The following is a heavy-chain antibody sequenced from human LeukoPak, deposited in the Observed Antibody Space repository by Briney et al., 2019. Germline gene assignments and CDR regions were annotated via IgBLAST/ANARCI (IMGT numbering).Heavy chain of an antibody. CDR3: ARTYSSYSSNSEFDY. Sequence: ASVKVSCKASGYTFTSYGITWVRQAPGQGLEWMGWTSAYNGNTDYAQKFQGRVTMTTHTSTTTAYMEVTSLISDDTAVYYCARTYSSYSSNSEFDYWGQGTLVTVSS. D-gene: IGHD6-13*01. CDR2: TSAYNGNT. V-gene: IGHV1-18*01. CDR1: GYTFTSYG. J-gene: IGHJ4*02.